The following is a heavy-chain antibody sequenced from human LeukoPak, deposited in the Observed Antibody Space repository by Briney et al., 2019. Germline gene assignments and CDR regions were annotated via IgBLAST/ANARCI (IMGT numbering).Heavy chain of an antibody. CDR2: ISGSGAGT. CDR3: ARDLLGYNYHYMDV. CDR1: GFTFASFG. D-gene: IGHD3-16*02. V-gene: IGHV3-23*01. Sequence: GGSLRLSCAASGFTFASFGMNWVRQAPEKGLEWVSAISGSGAGTYYADSVKGRFTISRDNSKSTVYLQMNSLRAEDTAVYFCARDLLGYNYHYMDVWGKGTTVTVSS. J-gene: IGHJ6*03.